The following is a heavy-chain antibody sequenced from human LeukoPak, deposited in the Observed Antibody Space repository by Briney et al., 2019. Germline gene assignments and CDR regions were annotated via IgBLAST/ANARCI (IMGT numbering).Heavy chain of an antibody. CDR2: ISHSGST. CDR1: GGSISSHY. V-gene: IGHV4-38-2*02. D-gene: IGHD1-1*01. J-gene: IGHJ3*02. Sequence: SETLSLTCTVSGGSISSHYWSWIRQSPGKGLEWIGSISHSGSTYYNPSLKSRVTISVDTSKNQFSLKLSSVTAADTAVYYCARDLNQYKWNDKRSAFDIWGQGTMVTVSS. CDR3: ARDLNQYKWNDKRSAFDI.